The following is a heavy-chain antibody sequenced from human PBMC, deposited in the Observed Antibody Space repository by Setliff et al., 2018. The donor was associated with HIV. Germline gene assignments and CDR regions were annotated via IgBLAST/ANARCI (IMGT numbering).Heavy chain of an antibody. CDR3: ARGRGASGAFDI. CDR2: INAGNGNT. D-gene: IGHD3-10*01. CDR1: GYTFTSYA. V-gene: IGHV1-3*01. Sequence: GASVKVSCKASGYTFTSYAMHWVRQAPGQRLEWMGWINAGNGNTKYSQKFQGRVTITRDTSASTAYMELSSLRSEDTAVYYCARGRGASGAFDIWGQGTMGTVSS. J-gene: IGHJ3*02.